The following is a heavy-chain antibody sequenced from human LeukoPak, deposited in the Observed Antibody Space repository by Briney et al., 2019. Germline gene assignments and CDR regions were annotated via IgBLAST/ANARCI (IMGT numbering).Heavy chain of an antibody. D-gene: IGHD3-22*01. CDR3: ARVITDYYDSSGYSDYFDY. V-gene: IGHV4-61*02. J-gene: IGHJ4*02. CDR2: IYTSGST. Sequence: KSSETLSLTCTVSGGSISSGSYYWSWIRQPAGKGLEWIGRIYTSGSTNYNPSLKSRVTISVDTSKNQFSLKLSSVTAADTAVYYCARVITDYYDSSGYSDYFDYWGQGTLVTVSS. CDR1: GGSISSGSYY.